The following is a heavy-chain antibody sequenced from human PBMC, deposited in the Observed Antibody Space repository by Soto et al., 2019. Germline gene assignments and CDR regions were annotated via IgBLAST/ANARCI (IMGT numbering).Heavy chain of an antibody. D-gene: IGHD7-27*01. J-gene: IGHJ4*02. V-gene: IGHV4-59*01. CDR1: GGSINSYY. Sequence: SETLSLTCTVSGGSINSYYWSWIRQPPGKGLEWIGYIYHSGSTNYNPSLKSRVTISVDTSKNQFSLKLSSVTAADTAVYYCARGSTPGVYWGRGTLVTVSS. CDR2: IYHSGST. CDR3: ARGSTPGVY.